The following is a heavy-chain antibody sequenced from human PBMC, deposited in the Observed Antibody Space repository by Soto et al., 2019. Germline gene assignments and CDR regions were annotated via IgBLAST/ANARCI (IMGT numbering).Heavy chain of an antibody. J-gene: IGHJ4*02. D-gene: IGHD3-22*01. CDR3: ARVMRDFYDSSGHPPGYFDY. CDR1: GGSISSGGYY. V-gene: IGHV4-31*03. Sequence: SETLSLTCTVSGGSISSGGYYWSWIRQHPGKGLEWIGYIYYSGSTYYNPSLKSRVTISVDTSKNQFSLKLSSVTAADTAVYYCARVMRDFYDSSGHPPGYFDYWGQGTLVTVSS. CDR2: IYYSGST.